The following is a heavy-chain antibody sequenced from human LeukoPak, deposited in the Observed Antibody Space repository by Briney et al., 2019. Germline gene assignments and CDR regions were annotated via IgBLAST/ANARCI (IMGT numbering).Heavy chain of an antibody. V-gene: IGHV1-18*01. CDR1: GYTFTSYG. J-gene: IGHJ5*02. CDR3: ASCGYFDCLNWFDP. CDR2: ISAYNGNT. D-gene: IGHD3-9*01. Sequence: ASVKVSCTASGYTFTSYGISWVRQAPGQGLEWMGWISAYNGNTNYAQKLQGRVTMTTDTSTSTAYMELRSLRSDDTAVYYCASCGYFDCLNWFDPWGQGTLVTVSS.